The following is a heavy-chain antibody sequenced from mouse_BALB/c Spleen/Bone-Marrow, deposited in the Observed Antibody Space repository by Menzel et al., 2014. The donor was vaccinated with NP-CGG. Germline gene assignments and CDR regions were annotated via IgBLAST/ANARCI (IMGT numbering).Heavy chain of an antibody. Sequence: QVQLKHSGPGLVAPSQSLSINCTVSGFSLTSYGVHWVRQPPGEGLEWLGVIWSSGSTNYNSTLMSRLSITKGNSKSQVFLKMNSLQTDDTAMYCCARDRYYYGSPYWYFDVWGAGTTVTVSS. CDR1: GFSLTSYG. CDR2: IWSSGST. CDR3: ARDRYYYGSPYWYFDV. D-gene: IGHD1-1*01. J-gene: IGHJ1*01. V-gene: IGHV2-9*02.